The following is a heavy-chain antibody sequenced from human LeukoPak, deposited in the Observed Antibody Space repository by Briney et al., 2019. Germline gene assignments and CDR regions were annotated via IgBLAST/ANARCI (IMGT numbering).Heavy chain of an antibody. CDR2: IYSGGST. CDR3: ARDVSSGWGNYFDY. D-gene: IGHD6-19*01. CDR1: GFIVSSNY. J-gene: IGHJ4*02. Sequence: GGSLRLSCAASGFIVSSNYMSWVRQAPGKGLEWASVIYSGGSTYYADSVKGRFTISRDNSKNTLYLQMNSLRAEDTAVYYCARDVSSGWGNYFDYWGQGTLVTVSS. V-gene: IGHV3-53*01.